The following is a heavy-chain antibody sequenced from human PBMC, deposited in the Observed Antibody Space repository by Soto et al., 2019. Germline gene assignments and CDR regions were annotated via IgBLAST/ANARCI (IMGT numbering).Heavy chain of an antibody. CDR3: VKDGVSGWSDYFFDY. Sequence: RLSCAASGFTFSNYAMHWVRRAPGKGLECVALISYDGINKYYADSVKGRFTVSRDNSKSTLYLQMNSLRAEDTAVYYCVKDGVSGWSDYFFDYWGQGTLVTVSS. CDR2: ISYDGINK. CDR1: GFTFSNYA. V-gene: IGHV3-30*18. D-gene: IGHD6-19*01. J-gene: IGHJ4*02.